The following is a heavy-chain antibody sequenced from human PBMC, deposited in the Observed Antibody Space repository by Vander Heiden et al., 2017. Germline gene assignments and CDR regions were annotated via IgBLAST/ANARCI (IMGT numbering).Heavy chain of an antibody. Sequence: EVQLLESRGCSVQPVGCLRHSCTASGFTFSNYAMRWARQGPGKVLEWASSIGDSGANTSYAGSVKGRFTISRDNSRNTLYLQMNSLRAEDTAVYYCAVYTRSLDYWGQGNLVTVSS. V-gene: IGHV3-23*01. CDR2: IGDSGANT. CDR3: AVYTRSLDY. CDR1: GFTFSNYA. J-gene: IGHJ4*02. D-gene: IGHD6-13*01.